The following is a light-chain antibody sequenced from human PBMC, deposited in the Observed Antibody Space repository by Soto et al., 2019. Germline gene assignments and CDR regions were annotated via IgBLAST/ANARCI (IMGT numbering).Light chain of an antibody. J-gene: IGKJ5*01. V-gene: IGKV3-15*01. CDR1: QSVTTN. CDR2: GAS. Sequence: EVVMTQSPSTLSVSPWERSTLSFMASQSVTTNMAWYQQKPGQAPRLLIYGASTRATGIPARFSGSGSGTDFTLTISSLQSEDFAVYYCQQFHNWPPITFGQGTLLEIK. CDR3: QQFHNWPPIT.